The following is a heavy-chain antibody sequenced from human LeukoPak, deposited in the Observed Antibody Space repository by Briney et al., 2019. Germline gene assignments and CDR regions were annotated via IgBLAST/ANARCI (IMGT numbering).Heavy chain of an antibody. J-gene: IGHJ6*03. Sequence: SETLSLTCTVSGGSISSRSYYWGWIRQPPGKGLEWIGSIYYSGSTYYNPSLQSRVTISVDTSKNQFSLKLSSVTAADTAVYYCARGRPFYYGSGSYPSLSYYYYYYYMDVWGKGTTVTVSS. CDR1: GGSISSRSYY. CDR3: ARGRPFYYGSGSYPSLSYYYYYYYMDV. V-gene: IGHV4-39*01. CDR2: IYYSGST. D-gene: IGHD3-10*01.